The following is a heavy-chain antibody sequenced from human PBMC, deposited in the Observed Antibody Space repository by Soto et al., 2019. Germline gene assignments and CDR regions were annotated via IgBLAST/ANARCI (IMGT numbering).Heavy chain of an antibody. D-gene: IGHD2-2*01. CDR3: ARVAPLGYCSSTSCLREYFQH. V-gene: IGHV1-3*01. J-gene: IGHJ1*01. CDR2: INAGNGNT. CDR1: GYTFTSYA. Sequence: ASVKVSCNASGYTFTSYAMHWVRQAPGQRLEWMGWINAGNGNTKYSQKFQGRVTITRDTSASTAYMELSSLRSEDTAVYYCARVAPLGYCSSTSCLREYFQHWGQGTLVTVSS.